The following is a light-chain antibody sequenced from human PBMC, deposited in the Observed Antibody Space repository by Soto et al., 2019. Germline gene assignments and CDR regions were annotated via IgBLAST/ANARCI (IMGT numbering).Light chain of an antibody. V-gene: IGLV2-23*03. J-gene: IGLJ1*01. Sequence: QSALTQPASVSGSPGQSITISCTGTSSDVGFYNLVSWYQHRPGKAPKFILYEGSKRPSGVSNRFSGSKSGNTASLTISGLQAEDEAHYYCRSFAASNNFPYVFGTGTKVTVL. CDR1: SSDVGFYNL. CDR3: RSFAASNNFPYV. CDR2: EGS.